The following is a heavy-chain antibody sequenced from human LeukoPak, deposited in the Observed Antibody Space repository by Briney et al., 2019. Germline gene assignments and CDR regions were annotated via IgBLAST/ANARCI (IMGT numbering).Heavy chain of an antibody. CDR1: GYTFTSYY. Sequence: GASVKVSCKASGYTFTSYYMHWVRQAPGQGLEWMGWINPNTAVINYTPKFQGRVTMTRATSISTAYMELSSLTSDDTAVYYCARDDSFQFDSWGQGTLVTVSS. J-gene: IGHJ4*02. D-gene: IGHD5-18*01. CDR3: ARDDSFQFDS. CDR2: INPNTAVI. V-gene: IGHV1-2*02.